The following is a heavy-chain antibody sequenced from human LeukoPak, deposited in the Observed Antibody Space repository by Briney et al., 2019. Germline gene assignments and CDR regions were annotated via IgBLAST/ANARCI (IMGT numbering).Heavy chain of an antibody. Sequence: SETLSLTCTVSGYSISTSYYWSWIRQPPGKGLEWIGEINHSGSTNYNPSLKSRVTISVDTSKNQFSLKLSSVTAADTAVYYCARRPHLYGSGSYSRNRFDPWGQGTLVTVSS. D-gene: IGHD3-10*01. CDR3: ARRPHLYGSGSYSRNRFDP. CDR1: GYSISTSYY. V-gene: IGHV4-34*01. J-gene: IGHJ5*02. CDR2: INHSGST.